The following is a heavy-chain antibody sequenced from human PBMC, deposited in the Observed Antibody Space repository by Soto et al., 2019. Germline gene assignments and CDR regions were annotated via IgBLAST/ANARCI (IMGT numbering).Heavy chain of an antibody. Sequence: SETLSLTCTVSGGSISSYYWSWIRQPPGKGLEWIGYIYYSGSTNYNPSLKSRVTISVDTSKNQFSLKLSSVTAADTAVYYCARWVEVSLDYFDSWGPGISVTVS. CDR1: GGSISSYY. V-gene: IGHV4-59*01. D-gene: IGHD1-1*01. CDR3: ARWVEVSLDYFDS. J-gene: IGHJ4*02. CDR2: IYYSGST.